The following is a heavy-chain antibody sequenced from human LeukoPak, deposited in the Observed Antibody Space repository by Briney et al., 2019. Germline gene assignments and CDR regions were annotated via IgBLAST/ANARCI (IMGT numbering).Heavy chain of an antibody. CDR3: ARDGQYYDFWSGYYPTYFDY. CDR2: INPNSGDT. D-gene: IGHD3-3*01. CDR1: GYTFTDYY. Sequence: ASVKVSCKASGYTFTDYYMHWVRQAPGQGLEWMGWINPNSGDTNYAQKFQGRVTMTRDTSITTAYMELSRLRSDDTAVYYCARDGQYYDFWSGYYPTYFDYWGQGTLVTVSS. J-gene: IGHJ4*02. V-gene: IGHV1-2*02.